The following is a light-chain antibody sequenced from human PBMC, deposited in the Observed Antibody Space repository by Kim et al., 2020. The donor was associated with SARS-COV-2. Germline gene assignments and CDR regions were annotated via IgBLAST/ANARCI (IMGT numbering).Light chain of an antibody. CDR1: QSVSSSR. V-gene: IGKV3-20*01. CDR3: QQYSTLPYA. Sequence: LSPGERATLSCRASQSVSSSRLAWYQQKPGQAPRLLIYGASRRTTGIADRFTASGSGTDFTLSISRLEPEDFAVYYCQQYSTLPYAFGQGTKLEI. CDR2: GAS. J-gene: IGKJ2*01.